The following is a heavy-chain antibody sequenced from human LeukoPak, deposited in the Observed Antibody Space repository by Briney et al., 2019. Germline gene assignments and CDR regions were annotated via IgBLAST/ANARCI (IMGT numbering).Heavy chain of an antibody. Sequence: PGGTLRLSCAASGFTFRRYDMQWAPHAPGKGLECGAVIWYDGSNKYYADSVEGRFTISRDNSKNTLFLQMNSLRAEDTAVYYCAREGTAMATYYAMDVWGQGTTVTFSS. CDR3: AREGTAMATYYAMDV. V-gene: IGHV3-33*01. J-gene: IGHJ6*02. D-gene: IGHD5-18*01. CDR2: IWYDGSNK. CDR1: GFTFRRYD.